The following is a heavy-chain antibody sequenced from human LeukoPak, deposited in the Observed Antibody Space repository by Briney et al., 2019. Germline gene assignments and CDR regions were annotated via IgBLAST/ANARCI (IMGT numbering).Heavy chain of an antibody. CDR2: ISAYNGNT. V-gene: IGHV1-18*01. CDR1: GCTFTSYG. D-gene: IGHD3-9*01. Sequence: ASVKVSCKASGCTFTSYGISWVRQAPGQGLEWMGWISAYNGNTNYAQKLQGRVTMTTDTSTSTAYMELRSLRSDDTAVYYCAREGTYYDILTGYYKAAIFDYWGQGTLVTVSS. CDR3: AREGTYYDILTGYYKAAIFDY. J-gene: IGHJ4*02.